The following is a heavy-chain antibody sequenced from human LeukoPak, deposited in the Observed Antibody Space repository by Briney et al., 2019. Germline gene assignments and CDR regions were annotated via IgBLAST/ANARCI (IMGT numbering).Heavy chain of an antibody. V-gene: IGHV3-7*04. CDR1: GFTFSRYW. J-gene: IGHJ4*02. CDR2: IKQDGNEK. CDR3: ARSAYYYDSDSGSY. D-gene: IGHD3-10*01. Sequence: PGGSLRLSCAASGFTFSRYWMSWVRQAPGKGLEWVACIKQDGNEKYYVDSVKGRFTISRDNAKNSLYLQMNSLRAEDTAVYYRARSAYYYDSDSGSYWGQGTLVTVPS.